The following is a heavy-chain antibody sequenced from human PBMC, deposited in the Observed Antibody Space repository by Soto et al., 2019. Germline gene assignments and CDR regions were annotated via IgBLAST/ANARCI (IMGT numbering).Heavy chain of an antibody. Sequence: EVQLLESGGGLVQPGGSLRLSCAASGFTFSSYAMSWVRQAPGKGLEWVAAISGSGSSTYYADSVKGRFTISGDNSKNTLYLKMNSRRAEDTAVYYCAYSSSPFDYWGQGTLVTVSS. CDR1: GFTFSSYA. CDR2: ISGSGSST. V-gene: IGHV3-23*01. D-gene: IGHD6-6*01. CDR3: AYSSSPFDY. J-gene: IGHJ4*02.